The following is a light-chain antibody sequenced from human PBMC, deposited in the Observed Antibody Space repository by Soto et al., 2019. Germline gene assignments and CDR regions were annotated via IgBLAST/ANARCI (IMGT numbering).Light chain of an antibody. CDR3: ASYTSSSTSVI. V-gene: IGLV1-40*01. CDR1: SSNIGAGYD. Sequence: QSVLTQPPSVSGAPGQRVTSSCTGSSSNIGAGYDVHWYQQLPGTAPKLLIYGNSNRPSGISSRFSGSKSGNTASLTISGLQAEDEADYYCASYTSSSTSVIFGRGTKVTVL. J-gene: IGLJ6*01. CDR2: GNS.